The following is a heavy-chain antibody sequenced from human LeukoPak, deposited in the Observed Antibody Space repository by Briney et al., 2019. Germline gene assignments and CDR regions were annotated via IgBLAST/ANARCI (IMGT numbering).Heavy chain of an antibody. CDR3: ARGRTTGEFDY. V-gene: IGHV1-69*05. CDR2: INPIFHTP. D-gene: IGHD4-11*01. CDR1: GGTFSSHA. Sequence: GSXXKXSFKASGGTFSSHAITWVRQAPGQGLEWMGVINPIFHTPTYSKKFQGRLTITKDESMSTASMDLSSLISDDTAVYYCARGRTTGEFDYWGQGTLVTVSS. J-gene: IGHJ4*02.